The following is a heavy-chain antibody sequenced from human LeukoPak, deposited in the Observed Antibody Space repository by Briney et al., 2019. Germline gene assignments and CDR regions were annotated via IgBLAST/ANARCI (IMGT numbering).Heavy chain of an antibody. D-gene: IGHD6-13*01. CDR1: GGSISSGGYS. V-gene: IGHV4-30-4*07. CDR3: ARVGRRSSTWPN. Sequence: SETLSLTCAVSGGSISSGGYSWNWIRQPPGKGLEWIGYLYYSGSTYYNPSLESRVLISVDTSKNQFSLKLSSVTTADTAVYYCARVGRRSSTWPNWGQGTLVTVSS. J-gene: IGHJ4*02. CDR2: LYYSGST.